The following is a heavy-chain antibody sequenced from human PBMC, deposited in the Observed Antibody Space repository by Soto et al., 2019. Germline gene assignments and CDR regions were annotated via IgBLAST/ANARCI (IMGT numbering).Heavy chain of an antibody. Sequence: EVQVLATGGGLIQPGGSLRLSCAASGFTVNSNYMSWVRQAPGEGLQWVSITSSGGTTYYADSVKGRFTVSRDNSKNTLYLQMNSLRAEDTAVYYCAKGRGFSLEVWGQGTTVSVSS. CDR1: GFTVNSNY. D-gene: IGHD6-25*01. J-gene: IGHJ6*02. CDR2: TSSGGTT. V-gene: IGHV3-53*02. CDR3: AKGRGFSLEV.